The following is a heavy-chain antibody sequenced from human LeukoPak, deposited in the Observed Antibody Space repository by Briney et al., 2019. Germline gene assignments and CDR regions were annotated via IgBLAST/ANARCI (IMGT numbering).Heavy chain of an antibody. CDR2: IYSGGST. V-gene: IGHV3-53*01. J-gene: IGHJ3*02. CDR3: AKGVGYDILTGRPHAFDI. D-gene: IGHD3-9*01. CDR1: GFTVSSNY. Sequence: PGGSLRLSCAASGFTVSSNYMSWVRQAPGKGLEWVSVIYSGGSTYYADSVKGRFTISRDNSKNTLYLQMNSLRAEDTAVYYCAKGVGYDILTGRPHAFDIWGQGTMVTVSS.